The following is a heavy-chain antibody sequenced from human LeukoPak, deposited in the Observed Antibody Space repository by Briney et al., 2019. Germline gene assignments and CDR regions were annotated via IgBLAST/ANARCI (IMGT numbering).Heavy chain of an antibody. CDR2: MNPNSGNT. CDR1: GYTFTSYD. J-gene: IGHJ4*02. D-gene: IGHD6-13*01. Sequence: ASVKVSCKASGYTFTSYDINWVRQATGQGLEWMGWMNPNSGNTGYAQKFQGRVTITRNTSVSTAYMELSSLRSEDTAVYYCATGRRGIAAAECDYWGQGTLVTVSS. V-gene: IGHV1-8*03. CDR3: ATGRRGIAAAECDY.